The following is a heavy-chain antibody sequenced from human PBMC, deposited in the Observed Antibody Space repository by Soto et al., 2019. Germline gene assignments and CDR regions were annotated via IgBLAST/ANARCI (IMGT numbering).Heavy chain of an antibody. V-gene: IGHV3-21*06. CDR2: ISISSSDR. Sequence: PGGSLRLFCAASGFILRTYTMNWVRQAPGKGLEWVSSISISSSDRYYADSVRGRFTISRDNAKNALYLQMNSLRADDTAVYFCVRGMNPLFGGQGTLVTVSS. CDR3: VRGMNPLF. J-gene: IGHJ4*01. CDR1: GFILRTYT.